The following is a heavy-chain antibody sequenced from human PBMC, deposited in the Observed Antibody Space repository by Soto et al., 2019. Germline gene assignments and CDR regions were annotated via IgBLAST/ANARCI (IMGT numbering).Heavy chain of an antibody. Sequence: SVKVSCKASGGTFSSYAISWVRQAPGQGLEWMGGIIPIFGTANYAQKFQERVTITRDMSTSTAYMELSSLRSEDTAVYYCAAQGPPNYYGSGSYYNAFDYWGQGTLVTVSS. CDR2: IIPIFGTA. CDR1: GGTFSSYA. CDR3: AAQGPPNYYGSGSYYNAFDY. D-gene: IGHD3-10*01. V-gene: IGHV1-69*05. J-gene: IGHJ4*02.